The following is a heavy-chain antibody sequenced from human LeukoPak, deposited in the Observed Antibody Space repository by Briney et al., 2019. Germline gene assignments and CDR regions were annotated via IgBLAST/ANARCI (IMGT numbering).Heavy chain of an antibody. CDR1: GGSISSYY. CDR2: VYYSGST. D-gene: IGHD2-15*01. Sequence: SETLSLTCTVSGGSISSYYWSWIRQPPGKGLEWIGYVYYSGSTNYIPSLKSRVSISVDTSKNQFSLKLSSVTAADTAVYYCARLHCSGGSCYSGRGFDYWGQGTLVTVSS. J-gene: IGHJ4*02. CDR3: ARLHCSGGSCYSGRGFDY. V-gene: IGHV4-59*08.